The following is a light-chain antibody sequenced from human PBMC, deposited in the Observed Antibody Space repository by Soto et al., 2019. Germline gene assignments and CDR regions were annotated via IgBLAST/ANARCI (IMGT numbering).Light chain of an antibody. J-gene: IGKJ4*01. V-gene: IGKV3-11*01. Sequence: EIVMTQSPATLSVSPGERATFSCRASQSVNNNLAWYQQQPGQAPRLLIYDTSSRATGVPARFSGSGSGTDFTLTISSLEPEDFAVYYCQHRSNWPRLTFGGGTKVDIK. CDR3: QHRSNWPRLT. CDR2: DTS. CDR1: QSVNNN.